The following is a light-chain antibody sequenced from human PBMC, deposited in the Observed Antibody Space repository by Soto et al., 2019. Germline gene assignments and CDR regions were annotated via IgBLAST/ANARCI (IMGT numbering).Light chain of an antibody. CDR3: KQYISYPYT. J-gene: IGKJ2*01. Sequence: GDRVTITCRASQTTNTWLAWYQQKPGTAPKLLIYDASSLEGGVPSRFSASGSGTEFTLTISSLQPDDLATYYCKQYISYPYTFGQGTKVAIK. V-gene: IGKV1-5*01. CDR2: DAS. CDR1: QTTNTW.